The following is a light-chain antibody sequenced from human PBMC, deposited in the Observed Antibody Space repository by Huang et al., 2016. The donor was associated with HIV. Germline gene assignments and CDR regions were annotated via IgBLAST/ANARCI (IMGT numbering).Light chain of an antibody. CDR1: QCISSNY. CDR2: CTS. J-gene: IGKJ4*01. Sequence: EIVLTQSPCTLSLSTGDGATLSCRASQCISSNYIAWYQQKPGQAPRLLIYCTSNRATGIPDRFSGSGSGTDFTLTISRLEPEDSAVYYCQQYGTSPLTFGGGTKVEIK. CDR3: QQYGTSPLT. V-gene: IGKV3-20*01.